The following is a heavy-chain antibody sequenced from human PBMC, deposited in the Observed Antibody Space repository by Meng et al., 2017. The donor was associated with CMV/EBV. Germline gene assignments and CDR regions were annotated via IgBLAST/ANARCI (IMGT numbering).Heavy chain of an antibody. CDR1: GFTFSSYW. CDR3: ARDGTIAAAGHSYCYYGIDV. J-gene: IGHJ6*02. Sequence: GGSLRLSCAASGFTFSSYWMSWVRQAPGKGLEWVANIKQDGSEKYYVDSVKGRFTISRDKAKNSLYLQMNSLRAEDTAVYYCARDGTIAAAGHSYCYYGIDVWGQGTAVTVSS. D-gene: IGHD6-13*01. V-gene: IGHV3-7*01. CDR2: IKQDGSEK.